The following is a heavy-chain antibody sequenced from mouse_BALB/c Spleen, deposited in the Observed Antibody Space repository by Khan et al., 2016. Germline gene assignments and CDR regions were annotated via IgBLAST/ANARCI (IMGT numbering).Heavy chain of an antibody. J-gene: IGHJ2*01. V-gene: IGHV3-2*02. CDR3: ATWTYYFDY. Sequence: EVQLVESGPGLVKPSQSLSLTCTVTGYSITSDYAWNWIRQLPGNKLEWMGYISYSGSTSYNPSLKSRISITRDTSKNQFFRQLNSVTTEDTATYYCATWTYYFDYWSQGTTLTVSS. CDR1: GYSITSDYA. CDR2: ISYSGST.